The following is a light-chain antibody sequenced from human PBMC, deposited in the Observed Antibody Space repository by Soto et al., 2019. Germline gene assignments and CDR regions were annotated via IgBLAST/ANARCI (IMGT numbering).Light chain of an antibody. CDR3: TSYTPTGAIV. J-gene: IGLJ6*01. CDR1: NTDVGGYNY. V-gene: IGLV2-14*01. Sequence: QSVLSHPGSVSWSPGHSITVSCTGTNTDVGGYNYVSWYQHRPGKAPRLMIYEVRNRLSGVSNRFSGSKSGNTASLTISGLQSEEEADYYCTSYTPTGAIVFGSGTKVTVL. CDR2: EVR.